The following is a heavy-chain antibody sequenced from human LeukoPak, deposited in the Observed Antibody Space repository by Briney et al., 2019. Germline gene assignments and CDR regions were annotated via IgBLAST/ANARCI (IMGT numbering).Heavy chain of an antibody. V-gene: IGHV4-31*03. D-gene: IGHD3-22*01. Sequence: SQTLSLTCTVSGGSISSGGYYWSWIRQHPGKGLEWIGYIYYSGSTYYNPSLKSRVTISVDTSKNQFSLKLSSVTAAGTAVYYCARVPVDYDSSGYYDFDYWGQGTLVTVSS. CDR3: ARVPVDYDSSGYYDFDY. CDR2: IYYSGST. CDR1: GGSISSGGYY. J-gene: IGHJ4*02.